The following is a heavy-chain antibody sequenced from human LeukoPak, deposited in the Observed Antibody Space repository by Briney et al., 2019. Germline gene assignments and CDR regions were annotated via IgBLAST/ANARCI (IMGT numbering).Heavy chain of an antibody. V-gene: IGHV4-59*01. CDR1: GGSISSYY. J-gene: IGHJ6*02. D-gene: IGHD6-13*01. Sequence: SETLSLTCTVSGGSISSYYWSWIRQPPGKGLEWIGYIYYSGSTNYNPSLKSRVTISVDTSKNQFSLKLSSVTAADTAVYYCARDRIARDYYYGMDVWGQGTTVTVSS. CDR2: IYYSGST. CDR3: ARDRIARDYYYGMDV.